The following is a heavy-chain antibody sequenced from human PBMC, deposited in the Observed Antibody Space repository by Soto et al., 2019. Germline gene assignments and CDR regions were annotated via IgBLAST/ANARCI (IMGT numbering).Heavy chain of an antibody. CDR2: IGSKGETYAT. CDR1: GFTFGASA. D-gene: IGHD3-16*02. Sequence: GGSLRLSCAASGFTFGASALQWVRQASGKGLEWLGRIGSKGETYATAYAASVKGRFTISRDDSKNSLYLQMSSLRAEDTAVYFCARGGRYRGHSVDYWGQGSLVTVSS. V-gene: IGHV3-73*01. CDR3: ARGGRYRGHSVDY. J-gene: IGHJ4*02.